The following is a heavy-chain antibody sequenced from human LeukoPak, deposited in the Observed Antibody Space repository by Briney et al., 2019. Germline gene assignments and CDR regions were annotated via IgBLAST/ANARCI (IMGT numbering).Heavy chain of an antibody. CDR1: GFTFSSYA. V-gene: IGHV3-23*01. Sequence: PGGSLRPSCAASGFTFSSYAMSWVRQAPGKGLEWLSAIRGSGGSTYYADSVKGRFTISRDNSKNTLYLQMNSLRAEDTAVYYCAKSIYDFWSGYVGSAGPECAFDIWGQGTMVTVSS. CDR2: IRGSGGST. CDR3: AKSIYDFWSGYVGSAGPECAFDI. D-gene: IGHD3-3*01. J-gene: IGHJ3*02.